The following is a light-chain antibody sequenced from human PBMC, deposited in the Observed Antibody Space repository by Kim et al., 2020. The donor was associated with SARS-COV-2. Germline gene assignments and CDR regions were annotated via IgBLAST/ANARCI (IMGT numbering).Light chain of an antibody. CDR3: QQTYTAPYT. CDR2: AAS. V-gene: IGKV1-39*01. CDR1: QSINTY. J-gene: IGKJ2*01. Sequence: SASVGDRVTLTCRASQSINTYLSWYQHKPGKAPKLLLYAASHLQSGVPSKFTGSGSGTDFTLTISTLQPEDFATYYCQQTYTAPYTFGQGTKLEI.